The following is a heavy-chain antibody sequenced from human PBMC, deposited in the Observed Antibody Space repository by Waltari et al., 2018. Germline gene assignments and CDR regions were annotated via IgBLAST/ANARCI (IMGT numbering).Heavy chain of an antibody. CDR1: GGTFSSYA. CDR3: ASEPLGYCSSTSCYGRYGMDV. CDR2: IIPIFGTA. D-gene: IGHD2-2*01. Sequence: QVQLVQSGAEVKKPGSSVKVSCKASGGTFSSYAISWVRQAPGHGREWMGGIIPIFGTANYAQKFQGRVTITADESTSTAYMELSSLRSEDTAVYYCASEPLGYCSSTSCYGRYGMDVWGQGTTVTVSS. J-gene: IGHJ6*02. V-gene: IGHV1-69*13.